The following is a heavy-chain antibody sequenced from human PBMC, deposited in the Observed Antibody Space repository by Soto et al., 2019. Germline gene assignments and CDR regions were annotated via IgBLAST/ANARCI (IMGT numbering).Heavy chain of an antibody. CDR3: AADVGATARAFDY. CDR2: VIPIFDTV. Sequence: QVQLVQSGAEVKKPGSSVKVSCKASGGTFSTYAISWVRQAPGQGREWMGGVIPIFDTVNYAQRFQGRVTITADESTTTAYMELSSLGSEDTAVYYCAADVGATARAFDYWGQGTLVTVSS. V-gene: IGHV1-69*01. J-gene: IGHJ4*02. CDR1: GGTFSTYA. D-gene: IGHD1-26*01.